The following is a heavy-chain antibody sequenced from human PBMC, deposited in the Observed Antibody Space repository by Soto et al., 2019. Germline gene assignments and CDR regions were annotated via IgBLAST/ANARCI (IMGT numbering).Heavy chain of an antibody. CDR3: ASALTGDYVGFDY. Sequence: QVQLQESGPGLVKPSQTLSLTCSVSGASISRDDYYWSWIRQHPGKGPEWIAYIYSSGNSYYNPSLSSRVAISLDTSKNQFSLRLSSVTAADTGVYYCASALTGDYVGFDYWGQGTPATVSS. D-gene: IGHD3-9*01. CDR1: GASISRDDYY. V-gene: IGHV4-31*03. J-gene: IGHJ4*02. CDR2: IYSSGNS.